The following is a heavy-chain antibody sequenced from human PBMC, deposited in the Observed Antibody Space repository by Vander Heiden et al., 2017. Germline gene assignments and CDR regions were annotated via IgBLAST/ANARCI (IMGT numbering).Heavy chain of an antibody. CDR1: GYTFTSYD. CDR2: KNLNCSNK. Sequence: QVQLVQSGAEVKKTGASVKVSCKASGYTFTSYDLNWVRQAAGQRLEWMGRKNLNCSNKGYEQKFQGRDTMARNTSISTAYMELSSLRSEDTAVYYCARGSYYDFWSGYYISDHWFDPWGQGTLVTVSS. J-gene: IGHJ5*02. V-gene: IGHV1-8*01. CDR3: ARGSYYDFWSGYYISDHWFDP. D-gene: IGHD3-3*01.